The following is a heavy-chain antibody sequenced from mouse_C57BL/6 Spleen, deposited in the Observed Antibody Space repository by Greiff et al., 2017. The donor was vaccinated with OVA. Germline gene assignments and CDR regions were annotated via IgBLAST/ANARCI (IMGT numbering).Heavy chain of an antibody. CDR2: IYYSGTI. CDR3: ARGSSYYYYAMDY. D-gene: IGHD1-1*01. Sequence: EVKLMESGPGLVKPSQTVFLTCTVTGISITTGNYRWSWIRQFPGNKLEWIGYIYYSGTITYNPSLTSRTTITRDTPKNQFFLEMNSLTAEDTATYYCARGSSYYYYAMDYWGQGTSVTVSS. V-gene: IGHV3-5*01. CDR1: GISITTGNYR. J-gene: IGHJ4*01.